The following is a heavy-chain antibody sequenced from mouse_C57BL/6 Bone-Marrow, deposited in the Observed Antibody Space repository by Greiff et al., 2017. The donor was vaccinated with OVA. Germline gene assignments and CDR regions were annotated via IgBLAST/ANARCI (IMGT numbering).Heavy chain of an antibody. V-gene: IGHV1-72*01. CDR2: IDPNSGGT. Sequence: QVQLQQPGAELVKPGASVKLSCKASGYTFTSYWMQWVKQRPGQGLEWIGRIDPNSGGTKYNEKFKSKATLTVDKPSSTAYMQLSSLTSEDSAVYYCAYSNLAYWGQGTLVTVSA. J-gene: IGHJ3*01. CDR3: AYSNLAY. D-gene: IGHD2-5*01. CDR1: GYTFTSYW.